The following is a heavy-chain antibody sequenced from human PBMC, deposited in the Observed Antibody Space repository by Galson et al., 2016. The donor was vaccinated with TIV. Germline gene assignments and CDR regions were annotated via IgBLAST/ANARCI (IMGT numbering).Heavy chain of an antibody. V-gene: IGHV1-46*03. Sequence: SVKVSCKASGYTFTSYYMHWVRQAPGRGLGWMGIINPSGGSTTYAQKFQGRVTMTRDTSTATVYMELSSLRNEDTAVYYCAIPWGELFGLGSLDIWGQGSMVTVAS. D-gene: IGHD1-26*01. J-gene: IGHJ3*02. CDR3: AIPWGELFGLGSLDI. CDR2: INPSGGST. CDR1: GYTFTSYY.